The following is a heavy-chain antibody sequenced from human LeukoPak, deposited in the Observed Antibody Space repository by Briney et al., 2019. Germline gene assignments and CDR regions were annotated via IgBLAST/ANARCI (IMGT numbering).Heavy chain of an antibody. Sequence: GRSLRLSCAASGFTFSSYGMHWVRQAPGKGLEWVALIWYDGTNKYYADSVKGRFTISRDNSKNTLYLQMNSLRAEDTAVYYCAREYSNELLPLGYFDYWGQGTLVTVSS. J-gene: IGHJ4*02. V-gene: IGHV3-33*01. CDR3: AREYSNELLPLGYFDY. CDR2: IWYDGTNK. D-gene: IGHD4-11*01. CDR1: GFTFSSYG.